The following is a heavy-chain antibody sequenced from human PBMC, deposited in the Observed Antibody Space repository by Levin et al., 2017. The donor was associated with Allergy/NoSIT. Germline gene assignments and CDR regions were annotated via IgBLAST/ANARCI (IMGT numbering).Heavy chain of an antibody. V-gene: IGHV3-53*01. Sequence: GGSLRLSCAASGFTVSSNYMSWVRQAPGKGLEWVSVIYSGGSTYYADSVKGRFTISRDNSKNTLYLQMNSLRAEDTAVYYCASHWGIAAAGTWVSGYAFDIWGQGTMVTVSS. D-gene: IGHD6-13*01. J-gene: IGHJ3*02. CDR2: IYSGGST. CDR3: ASHWGIAAAGTWVSGYAFDI. CDR1: GFTVSSNY.